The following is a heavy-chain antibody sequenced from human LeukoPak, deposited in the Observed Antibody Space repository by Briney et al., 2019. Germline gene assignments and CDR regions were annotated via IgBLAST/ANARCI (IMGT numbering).Heavy chain of an antibody. D-gene: IGHD3-10*01. CDR2: INHSGST. CDR1: GGSFSNYY. Sequence: SETLSLTCAVYGGSFSNYYWSWIRQPPGKGLEWIGEINHSGSTNYNPSLKSRVTISVDTSKNQFSLKLSSVTAADTAVYYCARQALWFGELSYYFDYWGQGALVTVSS. V-gene: IGHV4-34*01. CDR3: ARQALWFGELSYYFDY. J-gene: IGHJ4*02.